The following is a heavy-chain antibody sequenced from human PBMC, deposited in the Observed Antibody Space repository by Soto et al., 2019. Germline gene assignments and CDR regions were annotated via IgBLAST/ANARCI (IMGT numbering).Heavy chain of an antibody. CDR2: ISYDGSNK. CDR1: GFTFSSYG. CDR3: AKDYDFWSGYYDY. V-gene: IGHV3-30*18. D-gene: IGHD3-3*01. Sequence: QVQLVESGGGVVQPGRSLRLSCAASGFTFSSYGMHWVRQAPGKGLEWVAVISYDGSNKYCADSVKGRFTISRDNSKNTLYLQMNSLRAEDTAVYYCAKDYDFWSGYYDYWGQGTLVTVSS. J-gene: IGHJ4*02.